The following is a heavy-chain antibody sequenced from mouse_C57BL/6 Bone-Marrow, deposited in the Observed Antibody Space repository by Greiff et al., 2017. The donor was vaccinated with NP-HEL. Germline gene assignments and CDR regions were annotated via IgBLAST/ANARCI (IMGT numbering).Heavy chain of an antibody. Sequence: QVQLQQPGAELVMPGASVKLSCKASGFTFTSYWMHWVQQRPGQGLEWIGEIDPSDSYTNYNQKFTGKSTFTVDNSSSTPYLQISRLTYEDTAVYYCAREGDYGSSYEYWYFDVWGTGTTVTVSS. CDR1: GFTFTSYW. J-gene: IGHJ1*03. D-gene: IGHD1-1*01. CDR2: IDPSDSYT. V-gene: IGHV1-69*01. CDR3: AREGDYGSSYEYWYFDV.